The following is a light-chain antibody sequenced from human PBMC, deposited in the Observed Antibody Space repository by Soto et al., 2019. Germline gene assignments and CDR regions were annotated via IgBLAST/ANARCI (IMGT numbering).Light chain of an antibody. J-gene: IGKJ1*01. CDR3: QQPSDWPPT. CDR2: DSS. CDR1: QSVSRY. V-gene: IGKV3-11*01. Sequence: EIVLTQSPATLSLSPGERATLSCRASQSVSRYLAWYQQKPGQAPRLLIYDSSTRATGIPARFSGSGSGTDFTLTINSLEPEDFAVYYCQQPSDWPPTFGHGTKVEIK.